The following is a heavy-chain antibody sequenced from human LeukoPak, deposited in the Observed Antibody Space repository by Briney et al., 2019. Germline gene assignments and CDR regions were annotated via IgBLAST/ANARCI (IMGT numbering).Heavy chain of an antibody. V-gene: IGHV1-8*01. CDR3: RITIFDWAFDI. CDR1: GETCTSYD. Sequence: ASVKTFCNPSGETCTSYDMNGVRRETGQGLQGMGWMNPNSGNTGYAQKFQGRVTMNRNTSISTAYMELSSLRSEETAVYYCRITIFDWAFDIWGQGTMVTVSS. D-gene: IGHD3-9*01. CDR2: MNPNSGNT. J-gene: IGHJ3*02.